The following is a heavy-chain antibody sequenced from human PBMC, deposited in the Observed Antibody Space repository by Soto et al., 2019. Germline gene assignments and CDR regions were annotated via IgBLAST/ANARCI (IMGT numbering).Heavy chain of an antibody. CDR1: GFTFSSYS. D-gene: IGHD7-27*01. Sequence: EVQLVESGGGLVKPGGSLRLSCAASGFTFSSYSMNWVRQAPGKGLEWVSSISSSSSYIYYADSVKGRFTISRDNAKNSLYLQMNSLRAEDTAVYYCARGGQHPLGHYLYYFDYLGQGTLVTVSS. V-gene: IGHV3-21*01. CDR2: ISSSSSYI. CDR3: ARGGQHPLGHYLYYFDY. J-gene: IGHJ4*02.